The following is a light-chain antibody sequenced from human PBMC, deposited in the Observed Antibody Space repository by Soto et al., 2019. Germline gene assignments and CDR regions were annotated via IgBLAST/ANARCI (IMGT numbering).Light chain of an antibody. CDR2: DVT. CDR1: SSDVGGYNY. Sequence: QSVLTQPRSVSGSPGQSVTISCTGTSSDVGGYNYVSWYQQHPGKAPKFMIYDVTKRPSGVPDRFSGSKSGSTASLTISGLQADDEADYYCCSYAGIYTRYVFGAGTKLTVL. CDR3: CSYAGIYTRYV. V-gene: IGLV2-11*01. J-gene: IGLJ1*01.